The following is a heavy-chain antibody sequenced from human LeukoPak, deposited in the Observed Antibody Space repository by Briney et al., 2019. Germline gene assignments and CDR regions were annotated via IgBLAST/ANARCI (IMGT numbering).Heavy chain of an antibody. CDR3: ARPGSYYYDSSGLRGAFDI. CDR2: IYYSGST. D-gene: IGHD3-22*01. J-gene: IGHJ3*02. V-gene: IGHV4-39*01. CDR1: GGSISSSSYY. Sequence: SETLSLTCTVSGGSISSSSYYWGWIRQLPGKGLEWIGSIYYSGSTYYNPSLKSRVTISVDTSKNQFSLKLSSVTAADTAVYYCARPGSYYYDSSGLRGAFDIWGQGTMVTVSS.